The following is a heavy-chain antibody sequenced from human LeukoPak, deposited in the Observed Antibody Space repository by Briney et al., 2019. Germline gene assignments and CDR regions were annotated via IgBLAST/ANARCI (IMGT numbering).Heavy chain of an antibody. J-gene: IGHJ3*02. CDR2: IKSKTSGGTT. V-gene: IGHV3-15*01. CDR1: GFTFSNAW. CDR3: TTDLYYDSSGYYYGGFNAFDI. Sequence: GGSLRLSCAASGFTFSNAWMSWVRQAPGKGLEWVGRIKSKTSGGTTEYAAPVKGTFNISRDDSKNTLYLQMNSLKTEYTAVYYCTTDLYYDSSGYYYGGFNAFDIWGQGTMFTVSS. D-gene: IGHD3-22*01.